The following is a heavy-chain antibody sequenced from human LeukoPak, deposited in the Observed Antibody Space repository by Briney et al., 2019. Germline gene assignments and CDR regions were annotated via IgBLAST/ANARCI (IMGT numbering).Heavy chain of an antibody. J-gene: IGHJ4*02. Sequence: SGTLSLTCAVSGGSISSSNWWTWVRQPPGKGLEWIGEIHHSGGTNYNPSLKSRVTISVDKSKNQFSLTLTSVSAADTAVYYCASLRIGGRYNYGSGSFGYFDYWGQGTLVTVSS. CDR2: IHHSGGT. CDR3: ASLRIGGRYNYGSGSFGYFDY. V-gene: IGHV4-4*02. CDR1: GGSISSSNW. D-gene: IGHD3-10*01.